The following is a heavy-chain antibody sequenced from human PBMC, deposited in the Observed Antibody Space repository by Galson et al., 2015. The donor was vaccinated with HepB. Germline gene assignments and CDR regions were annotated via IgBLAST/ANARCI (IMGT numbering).Heavy chain of an antibody. Sequence: ETLSLTCTVSGGSISSSSYYWGWIRQPPGKGLEWIGSIYYSGSTYYNPSLKSRVTISVDTSKNQFSLKLSSVTAADTAVYYCWGYCSSTSGRSGYYGMDVWGQGTTVTVSS. CDR2: IYYSGST. CDR3: WGYCSSTSGRSGYYGMDV. V-gene: IGHV4-39*01. D-gene: IGHD2-2*01. J-gene: IGHJ6*02. CDR1: GGSISSSSYY.